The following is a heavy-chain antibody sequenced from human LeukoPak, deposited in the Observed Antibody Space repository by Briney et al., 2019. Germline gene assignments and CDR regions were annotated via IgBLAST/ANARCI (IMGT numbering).Heavy chain of an antibody. CDR3: GGSSVWSDY. CDR1: GFTFSNFR. J-gene: IGHJ4*02. D-gene: IGHD3-16*01. V-gene: IGHV3-7*01. CDR2: INQAGTEK. Sequence: GGSLRLSCAVSGFTFSNFRMNWVRQAPGNGLEYVANINQAGTEKYYVDSVKGRFTISRDNARNSVFLQMNSLRAENTAVYYVGGSSVWSDYWSQGTLVTVSS.